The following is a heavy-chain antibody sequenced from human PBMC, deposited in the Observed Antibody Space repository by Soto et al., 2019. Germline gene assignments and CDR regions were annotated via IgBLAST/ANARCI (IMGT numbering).Heavy chain of an antibody. CDR2: LTYDGGHK. CDR1: GLTFINYS. Sequence: PGGSLRLSCEVSGLTFINYSMHWVRQAPGKGLEWLAVLTYDGGHKYYADSVKGRFTFSKDNSKNTLYLQMNSLRPEDTSVYYCAREGPAPGIGAFDIWGQGTMVTVSS. CDR3: AREGPAPGIGAFDI. D-gene: IGHD6-13*01. V-gene: IGHV3-30*03. J-gene: IGHJ3*02.